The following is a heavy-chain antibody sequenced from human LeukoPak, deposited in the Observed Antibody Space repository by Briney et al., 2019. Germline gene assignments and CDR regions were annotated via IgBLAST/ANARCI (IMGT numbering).Heavy chain of an antibody. V-gene: IGHV1-2*02. CDR3: ARLTDYDSSGYYFDY. J-gene: IGHJ4*02. CDR2: INPNSGGT. CDR1: GYTFTGYY. Sequence: ASVKVSCKASGYTFTGYYMHWVRQAPGQGLEWMGWINPNSGGTNYAQKFQGRVTMTRDTSISTAYMELSRLRSDDTAVYYCARLTDYDSSGYYFDYWGQGTLVTVSS. D-gene: IGHD3-22*01.